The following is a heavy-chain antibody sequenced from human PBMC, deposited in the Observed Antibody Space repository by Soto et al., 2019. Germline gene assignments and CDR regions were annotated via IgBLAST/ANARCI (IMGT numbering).Heavy chain of an antibody. CDR3: ARHANHGAGLWSGYYKGIGAFDF. CDR2: TSGSGDNT. D-gene: IGHD3-3*01. CDR1: GFTFSNYV. J-gene: IGHJ3*01. Sequence: GGSLRLSCAASGFTFSNYVMSWVRQAPGKGLEWVSSTSGSGDNTYYADSVKGRFTISRDNSKNTLFLQMNSLRAEDTAVYYCARHANHGAGLWSGYYKGIGAFDFWGQGTMVTLSS. V-gene: IGHV3-23*01.